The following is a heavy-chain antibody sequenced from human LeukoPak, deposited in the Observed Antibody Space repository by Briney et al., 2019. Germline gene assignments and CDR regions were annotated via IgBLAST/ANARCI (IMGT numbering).Heavy chain of an antibody. Sequence: GGSLRLSCAASGFTFSNYAMTWVRQAPGKGLVWVSRINSDGSSTSYADSVKGRFTISRDNAKNTLYLQMNSLRAEDTAVYYCAKGAPLHCSSTSCYHYYYMDVWGKGTTVTVSS. D-gene: IGHD2-2*01. J-gene: IGHJ6*03. CDR1: GFTFSNYA. CDR2: INSDGSST. CDR3: AKGAPLHCSSTSCYHYYYMDV. V-gene: IGHV3-74*01.